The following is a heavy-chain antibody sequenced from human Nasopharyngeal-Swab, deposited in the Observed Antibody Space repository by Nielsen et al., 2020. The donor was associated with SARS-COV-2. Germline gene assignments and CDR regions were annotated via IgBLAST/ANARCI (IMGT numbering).Heavy chain of an antibody. V-gene: IGHV4-39*01. J-gene: IGHJ3*02. CDR1: GGSISSSSYY. Sequence: SETLSLTCTVSGGSISSSSYYWGWIRQPPGKGLEWIGSIYYSGSTYYNPSLKSRVTISVDTSKNQLSLKLSSVTAADTAVYYCASQILWFGELTLDAFDIWGQGTMVTVSS. CDR2: IYYSGST. CDR3: ASQILWFGELTLDAFDI. D-gene: IGHD3-10*01.